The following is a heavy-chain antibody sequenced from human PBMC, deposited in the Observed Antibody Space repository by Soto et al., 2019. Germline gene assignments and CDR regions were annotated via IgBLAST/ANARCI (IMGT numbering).Heavy chain of an antibody. Sequence: EVQLVESGGGLIQPGGSLRLSCATSGFTVSSNYMSWVRQAPGKGLEWVSVIYSGGSTYYADSVKGRFTISRDNSKNTLYLQMNSLRAEDTAVYYCASTTDTAMEYRDYWGQGTLVTVSS. CDR2: IYSGGST. J-gene: IGHJ4*02. CDR1: GFTVSSNY. CDR3: ASTTDTAMEYRDY. D-gene: IGHD5-18*01. V-gene: IGHV3-53*01.